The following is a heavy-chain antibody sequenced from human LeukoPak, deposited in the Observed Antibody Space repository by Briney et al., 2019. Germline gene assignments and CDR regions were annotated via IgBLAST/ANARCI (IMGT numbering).Heavy chain of an antibody. J-gene: IGHJ6*03. CDR3: ATHGSGSYYNPFGYYYYMDV. CDR1: GYTLTELS. Sequence: GASVKVSCKVSGYTLTELSMHWVRQAPGKGLEWMGGFDPEDGETIYAQKFQGRVTMTEDASTDTAYMELSRLRSEDTAGYYCATHGSGSYYNPFGYYYYMDVWGKGTTVTVPS. V-gene: IGHV1-24*01. CDR2: FDPEDGET. D-gene: IGHD3-10*01.